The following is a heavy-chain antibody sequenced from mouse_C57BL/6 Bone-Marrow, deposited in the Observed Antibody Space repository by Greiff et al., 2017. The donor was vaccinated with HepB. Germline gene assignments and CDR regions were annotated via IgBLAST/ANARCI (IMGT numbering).Heavy chain of an antibody. J-gene: IGHJ2*01. Sequence: VQLQQSGAELVRPGASVKLSCTASGFNIKDDYMHWVQQRPEHGLEWIGWIDPENGDTEYASKFQGKATITADTSSNTAYLQLSSLTSEATAVYYCTRGWCDYWGQGTTLTVSS. CDR1: GFNIKDDY. D-gene: IGHD3-3*01. CDR3: TRGWCDY. CDR2: IDPENGDT. V-gene: IGHV14-4*01.